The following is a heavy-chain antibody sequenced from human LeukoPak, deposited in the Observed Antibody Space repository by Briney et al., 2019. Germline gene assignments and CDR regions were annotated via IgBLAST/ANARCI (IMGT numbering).Heavy chain of an antibody. CDR2: ISGSGGST. D-gene: IGHD5-18*01. Sequence: GGSLRLSCAVSGFTFSSYWMNWVRQAPGKGLEWVSAISGSGGSTYYADSVKGRFTISRDNSKNTLYLQMNSLRAEDTAVYYCAKGIQLWFPHAFDIWGQGTMVTVSS. J-gene: IGHJ3*02. V-gene: IGHV3-23*01. CDR3: AKGIQLWFPHAFDI. CDR1: GFTFSSYW.